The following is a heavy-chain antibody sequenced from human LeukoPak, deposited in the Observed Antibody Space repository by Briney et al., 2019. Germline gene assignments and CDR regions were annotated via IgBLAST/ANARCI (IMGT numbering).Heavy chain of an antibody. CDR3: AKVDRGDYSSSPVPYYNYYMNV. J-gene: IGHJ6*03. CDR2: ISETSSHM. V-gene: IGHV3-21*01. D-gene: IGHD6-13*01. Sequence: PGGSLRLSCTASGITFSRYSMNWVRQAPGKGLEWVSSISETSSHMYYADSVRGRFTISRDNAKNLLYLHMNSLRVEDTAVYYCAKVDRGDYSSSPVPYYNYYMNVWGKGTTVTVSS. CDR1: GITFSRYS.